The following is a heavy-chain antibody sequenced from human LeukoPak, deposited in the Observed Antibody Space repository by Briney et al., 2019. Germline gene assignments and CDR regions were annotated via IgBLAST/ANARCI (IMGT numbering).Heavy chain of an antibody. CDR2: VSYSGRT. J-gene: IGHJ4*02. CDR3: ARHERGAENLDY. Sequence: SETLSLKCTVCGASVSNYYWSLIRQPPGKGLNCSGYVSYSGRTNHNPSLKSRVTISADTSKNQFSLKLTSVTAADTAVYYCARHERGAENLDYWGQGTLVTVSS. D-gene: IGHD1-1*01. V-gene: IGHV4-59*08. CDR1: GASVSNYY.